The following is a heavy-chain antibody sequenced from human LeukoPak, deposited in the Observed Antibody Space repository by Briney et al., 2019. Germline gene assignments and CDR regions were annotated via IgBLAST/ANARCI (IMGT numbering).Heavy chain of an antibody. Sequence: PSETLSLTCAVYGGSFSGYYWSWIRQPPGKGLEWIGSIYHSGSTYYNPSLKSRVTISVDTSKNQFSPKLSSVTAADTAVYYCARDSGEALSVYYFDYWGQGTLVTVSS. J-gene: IGHJ4*02. V-gene: IGHV4-34*01. CDR1: GGSFSGYY. CDR2: IYHSGST. CDR3: ARDSGEALSVYYFDY. D-gene: IGHD3-16*02.